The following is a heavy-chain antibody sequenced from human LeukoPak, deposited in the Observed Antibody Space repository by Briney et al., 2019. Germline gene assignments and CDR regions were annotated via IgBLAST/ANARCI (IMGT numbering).Heavy chain of an antibody. J-gene: IGHJ2*01. CDR3: VKVRDYWYFDL. CDR2: ISAGST. CDR1: GFTFSKYA. Sequence: GGSLGLSCAASGFTFSKYAMSWVRQAPGSGLEWVSSISAGSTFHADSVKGRFTISSDDSKNTLYLQMNSLRVEDTAVYYCVKVRDYWYFDLWGRGTLVTVSS. V-gene: IGHV3-23*01.